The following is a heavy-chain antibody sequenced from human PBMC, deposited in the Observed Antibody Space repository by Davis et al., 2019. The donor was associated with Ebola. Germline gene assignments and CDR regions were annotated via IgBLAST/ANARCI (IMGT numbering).Heavy chain of an antibody. CDR2: LSNDGSNK. J-gene: IGHJ4*02. CDR3: VKGYGFGDPWGY. V-gene: IGHV3-30*18. Sequence: GESLKISCAASGLTSSSYGMHWVRQAPGKGLEWVAVLSNDGSNKYYADSVKGRFTISRDNSKNTLYLQMSSLRAEDTAVYYCVKGYGFGDPWGYWGQGTLVTVSS. CDR1: GLTSSSYG. D-gene: IGHD3-10*01.